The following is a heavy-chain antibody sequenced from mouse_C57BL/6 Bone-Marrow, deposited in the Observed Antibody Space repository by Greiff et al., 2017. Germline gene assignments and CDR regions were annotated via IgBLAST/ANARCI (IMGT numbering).Heavy chain of an antibody. CDR2: IYPGNSDT. CDR1: GYTFTSYW. D-gene: IGHD2-2*01. CDR3: TRCGYDPYWYFDV. Sequence: VQLQQSGAELVRPGTSVKVSCKTSGYTFTSYWMHWVKQRPGQGLEWIGAIYPGNSDTSYNQKFKGKAKLTAVTSASTAYMELSSLTNEDSAVYYCTRCGYDPYWYFDVWGTGTTVTVSS. V-gene: IGHV1-5*01. J-gene: IGHJ1*03.